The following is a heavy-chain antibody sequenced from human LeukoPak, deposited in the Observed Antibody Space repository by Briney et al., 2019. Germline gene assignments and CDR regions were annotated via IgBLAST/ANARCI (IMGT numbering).Heavy chain of an antibody. CDR1: GGSISSGGYY. J-gene: IGHJ6*02. V-gene: IGHV4-31*03. D-gene: IGHD1-26*01. CDR3: ARWVGDRGGMDV. CDR2: IYYSGST. Sequence: SETLSLTCTVSGGSISSGGYYWSWIRQHPGKGLEWIGYIYYSGSTYYNPSLKGRVTISVDTSKNQFSLKLSSVTAADTAVYFCARWVGDRGGMDVWGQGTTVTVSS.